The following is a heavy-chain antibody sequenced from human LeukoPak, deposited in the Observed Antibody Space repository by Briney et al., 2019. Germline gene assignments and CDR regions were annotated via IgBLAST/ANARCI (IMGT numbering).Heavy chain of an antibody. CDR2: ISFGSTYI. CDR1: GLNFNIYS. V-gene: IGHV3-21*01. J-gene: IGHJ4*02. D-gene: IGHD3-16*01. Sequence: GGSLRLSCAASGLNFNIYSMNWVRQARGTGLEWVSSISFGSTYISYADSVKGRFAISRDDAKKSLYLQMNGMRAEDTAFYYCASGIFYASVQTWSPVWGQGTLVTVSS. CDR3: ASGIFYASVQTWSPV.